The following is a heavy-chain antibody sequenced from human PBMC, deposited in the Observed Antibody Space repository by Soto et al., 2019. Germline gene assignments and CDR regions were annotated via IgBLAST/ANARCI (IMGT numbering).Heavy chain of an antibody. J-gene: IGHJ4*02. CDR1: GGSISSYY. CDR3: ARYYYDSSGCYFDY. V-gene: IGHV4-59*08. D-gene: IGHD3-22*01. Sequence: PSETLSLTCTVSGGSISSYYWSWIRQPPGKGLEWIGYIYYSGSTNYNPSLKSRVTISVDTSKNQFSLKLSSVTAADTAVYSCARYYYDSSGCYFDYWGQGTLVTVSS. CDR2: IYYSGST.